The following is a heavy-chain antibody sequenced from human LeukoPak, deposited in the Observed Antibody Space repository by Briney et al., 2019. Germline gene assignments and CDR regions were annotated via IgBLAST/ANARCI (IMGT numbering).Heavy chain of an antibody. CDR3: VRHTAYGQLVDY. J-gene: IGHJ4*01. CDR2: IYYSGTT. Sequence: SETLSLTCTVSSGSISSYSYYWGWIRQPPGKGLEWIASIYYSGTTYYNPSLKSRVIISIDTSNNQFSLKLSSVTATDTAVYYCVRHTAYGQLVDYWGQGTLVTVSS. CDR1: SGSISSYSYY. D-gene: IGHD6-13*01. V-gene: IGHV4-39*01.